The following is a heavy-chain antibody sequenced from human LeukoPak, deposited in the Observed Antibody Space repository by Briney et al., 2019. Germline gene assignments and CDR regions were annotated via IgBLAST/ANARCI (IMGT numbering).Heavy chain of an antibody. Sequence: GSLRLSCAASGFTFSSYAMSWVRQAPGKGLEWVSAISGSGGSTYYADSVKGRFTISRDNSKNTLYLQMNSLRAEDTAVYYCAKFSVGTSCYDYWGQGTLVTVSS. V-gene: IGHV3-23*01. CDR3: AKFSVGTSCYDY. J-gene: IGHJ4*02. D-gene: IGHD2-2*01. CDR1: GFTFSSYA. CDR2: ISGSGGST.